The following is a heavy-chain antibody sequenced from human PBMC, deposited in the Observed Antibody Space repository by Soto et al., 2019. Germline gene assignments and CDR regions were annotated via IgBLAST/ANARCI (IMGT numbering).Heavy chain of an antibody. V-gene: IGHV1-3*01. D-gene: IGHD6-19*01. CDR3: ARCAVAGTWSTYYYYMDV. CDR2: INAGNGNT. Sequence: ASVKVSCKASGYTFTSYAMHWVRQAPGQRLEWMGWINAGNGNTKYSQKFQGRVTITRDTSASTAYMELSSLRSEDTAVYYCARCAVAGTWSTYYYYMDVWGKGTTVTV. J-gene: IGHJ6*03. CDR1: GYTFTSYA.